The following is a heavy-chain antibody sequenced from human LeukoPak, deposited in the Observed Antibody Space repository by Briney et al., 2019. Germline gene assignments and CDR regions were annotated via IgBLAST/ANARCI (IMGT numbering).Heavy chain of an antibody. CDR1: GGPISSGSYY. J-gene: IGHJ5*02. CDR2: IYHSGST. D-gene: IGHD6-6*01. CDR3: ARAGRGEYSSSSGRFDP. V-gene: IGHV4-39*07. Sequence: KPSETLSLTCTVSGGPISSGSYYWSWIRQPPGKGLEWIGSIYHSGSTYYNPSLKSRVTISVDTSKNQFSLKLSSVTAADTAVYYCARAGRGEYSSSSGRFDPWGQGTLVTVSS.